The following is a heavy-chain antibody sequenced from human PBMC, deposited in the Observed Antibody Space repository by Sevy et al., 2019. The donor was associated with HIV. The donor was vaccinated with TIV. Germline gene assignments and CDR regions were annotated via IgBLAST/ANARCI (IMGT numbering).Heavy chain of an antibody. CDR1: GFTFSDSW. D-gene: IGHD2-15*01. Sequence: GGSLRLSCAASGFTFSDSWMTWVRKGPGKGLEWVANINQAGSDKYYVDSVRGRFTTSRDNAKNSLYLQMNTLRVEDTALYYCAGGGFLSLYWGQGSLVTVSS. CDR3: AGGGFLSLY. V-gene: IGHV3-7*01. CDR2: INQAGSDK. J-gene: IGHJ4*02.